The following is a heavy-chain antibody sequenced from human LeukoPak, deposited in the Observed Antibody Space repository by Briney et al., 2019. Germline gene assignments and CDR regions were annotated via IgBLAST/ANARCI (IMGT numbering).Heavy chain of an antibody. CDR1: GFTVSSTY. J-gene: IGHJ5*02. Sequence: PGESLRLSCAASGFTVSSTYMTWVRQAPGKGLEWVSVIYSGGDTYYADSVKGRFTISRDNSKNTLYLQMNSLRAEDTAVYYCARARGYSYGFSSWGQGTLVTVSS. V-gene: IGHV3-53*01. D-gene: IGHD5-18*01. CDR2: IYSGGDT. CDR3: ARARGYSYGFSS.